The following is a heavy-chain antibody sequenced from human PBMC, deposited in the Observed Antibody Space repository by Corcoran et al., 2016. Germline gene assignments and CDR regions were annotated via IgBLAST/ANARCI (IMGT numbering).Heavy chain of an antibody. Sequence: EVQLVESGGGLVKPGGSLRLSGAASGFTFSNAWMSWVRQAPGKGLEWVGRIKSKTDGGTTDYATSVKGRFTISRDDSKNTLYLQMNSLKTEDKAVYYCTTDRTYYDFWSGYYNSGGWYFDLWGRGTLVTVSS. CDR2: IKSKTDGGTT. D-gene: IGHD3-3*01. CDR3: TTDRTYYDFWSGYYNSGGWYFDL. V-gene: IGHV3-15*01. CDR1: GFTFSNAW. J-gene: IGHJ2*01.